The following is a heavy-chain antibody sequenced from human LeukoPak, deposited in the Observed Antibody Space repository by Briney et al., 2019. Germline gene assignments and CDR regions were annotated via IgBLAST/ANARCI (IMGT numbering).Heavy chain of an antibody. J-gene: IGHJ4*02. D-gene: IGHD1-26*01. V-gene: IGHV1-69*06. CDR2: IIPIFGTA. CDR1: GGTFSSYA. Sequence: SVKVSCKASGGTFSSYAISWVRQAPGQGLEWMGGIIPIFGTANYAQKFQGRVTITADKSTSTAYMELSSLRSEDTAVYCCARVGLSVRSIVGAKAIDYWGQGTLVTVSS. CDR3: ARVGLSVRSIVGAKAIDY.